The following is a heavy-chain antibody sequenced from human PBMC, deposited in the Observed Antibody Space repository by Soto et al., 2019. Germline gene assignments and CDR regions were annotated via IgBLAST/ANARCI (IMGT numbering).Heavy chain of an antibody. J-gene: IGHJ6*02. D-gene: IGHD4-17*01. V-gene: IGHV3-23*01. Sequence: GSLRLSCAASGFTFSSYAMSWVRQAPGKGLEWVSAISGSGGSTYYADSVKGRFTISRDSSKNTLYLQMNSLRAEDTAVYYCAKALRDNGEMYDYYYGMDVWGQGTTVTVSS. CDR3: AKALRDNGEMYDYYYGMDV. CDR1: GFTFSSYA. CDR2: ISGSGGST.